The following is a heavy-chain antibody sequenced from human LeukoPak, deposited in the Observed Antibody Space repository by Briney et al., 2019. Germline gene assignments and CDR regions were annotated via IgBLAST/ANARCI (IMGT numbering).Heavy chain of an antibody. Sequence: SETLSLTCTVSGGSISSYYWSWIRQPPGKGLEWIGSIYYSGSTYYNPSLKSRVTISVDTSKNQFSLKLSSVTAADTAVYYCARARPGATTQYFQHWGQGTLVTVSS. D-gene: IGHD1-26*01. CDR1: GGSISSYY. V-gene: IGHV4-59*12. CDR3: ARARPGATTQYFQH. CDR2: IYYSGST. J-gene: IGHJ1*01.